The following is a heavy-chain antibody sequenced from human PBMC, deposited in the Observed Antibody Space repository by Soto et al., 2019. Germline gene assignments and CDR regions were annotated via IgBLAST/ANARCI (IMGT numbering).Heavy chain of an antibody. Sequence: QVQLQESGPGLVKPSETLSLTCTVSGGSISSYYWSWIRQPPGKGLEWIGYIYYSGSTNYNPSLKRRVTISVDTSKNQFSLKLSSVTAAGTAVYYCARRYGYAFDIWGQGTMVTVSS. CDR2: IYYSGST. CDR1: GGSISSYY. V-gene: IGHV4-59*01. CDR3: ARRYGYAFDI. D-gene: IGHD4-17*01. J-gene: IGHJ3*02.